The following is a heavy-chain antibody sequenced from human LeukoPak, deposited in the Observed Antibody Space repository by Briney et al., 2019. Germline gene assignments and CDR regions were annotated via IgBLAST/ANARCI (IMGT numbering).Heavy chain of an antibody. J-gene: IGHJ4*02. D-gene: IGHD3-3*01. CDR3: ARGGGPSYDFWSGYYPFDY. CDR1: GGSISSGGYY. CDR2: IYYSGST. V-gene: IGHV4-31*03. Sequence: SETLSLTCTVSGGSISSGGYYWSWIRQHPGKGLEWIGYIYYSGSTYYNPSLKSRVTISVDTSKNQFSLKLSSVTAADTAVYYCARGGGPSYDFWSGYYPFDYWGRGTLVTVSS.